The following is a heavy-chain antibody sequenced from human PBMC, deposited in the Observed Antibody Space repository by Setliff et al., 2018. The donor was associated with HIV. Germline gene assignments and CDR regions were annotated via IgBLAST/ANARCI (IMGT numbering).Heavy chain of an antibody. V-gene: IGHV3-7*03. Sequence: ETLSLTCTVSGGSIRSHYWSWIREPPGKGLEWVANIRQDGSEKYYVDSVKGRFTTSRDNAGNSLDLELNYLNDEDTAVYYCARCAAGPYCRNSFDFWGRGTLVTVSS. CDR2: IRQDGSEK. J-gene: IGHJ4*02. CDR1: GGSIRSHY. CDR3: ARCAAGPYCRNSFDF. D-gene: IGHD1-26*01.